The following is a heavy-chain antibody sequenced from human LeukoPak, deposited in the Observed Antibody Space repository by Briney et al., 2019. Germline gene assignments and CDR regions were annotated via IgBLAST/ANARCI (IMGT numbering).Heavy chain of an antibody. CDR2: IYTSGST. J-gene: IGHJ5*02. CDR3: ARGSPVNWFDP. D-gene: IGHD1-14*01. Sequence: TSETLSLTCTVSGGSISSGSYYWSWIRQPAGKGLEWIGRIYTSGSTNYNPSLKSRVTISVDTSKNQFSLKLSSMTAADTAVYYCARGSPVNWFDPWGQGTLVTVSS. CDR1: GGSISSGSYY. V-gene: IGHV4-61*02.